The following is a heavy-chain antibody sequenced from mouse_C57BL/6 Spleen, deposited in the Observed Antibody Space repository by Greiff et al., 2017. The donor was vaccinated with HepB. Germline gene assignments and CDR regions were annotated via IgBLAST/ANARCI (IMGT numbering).Heavy chain of an antibody. CDR1: GFTFSDYG. CDR2: ISSGSSTI. CDR3: ASPYYYGPAWFAY. J-gene: IGHJ3*01. V-gene: IGHV5-17*01. D-gene: IGHD1-1*01. Sequence: EVKVVESGGGLVKPGGSLKLSCAASGFTFSDYGMHWVRQAPEKGLEWVAYISSGSSTIYYADTVKGRFTISRDNAKNTLFLQMTSLRSEDTAMYYCASPYYYGPAWFAYWGQGTLVTVSA.